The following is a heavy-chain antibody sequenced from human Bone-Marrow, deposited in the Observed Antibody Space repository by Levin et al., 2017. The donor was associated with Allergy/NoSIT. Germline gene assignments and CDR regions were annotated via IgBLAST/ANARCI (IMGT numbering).Heavy chain of an antibody. Sequence: HTGGSLRLSCVASGFTVSSNYMNWVRQAPGKGLEWVSVIYSGGSTYYADSVKGRFTISRDNSKNTLYLQMSSLRAEDTAVYYCATDRAYCSNTTCYLPDAFDIWGQGTMVTVSS. V-gene: IGHV3-66*01. CDR3: ATDRAYCSNTTCYLPDAFDI. D-gene: IGHD2-2*01. CDR2: IYSGGST. CDR1: GFTVSSNY. J-gene: IGHJ3*02.